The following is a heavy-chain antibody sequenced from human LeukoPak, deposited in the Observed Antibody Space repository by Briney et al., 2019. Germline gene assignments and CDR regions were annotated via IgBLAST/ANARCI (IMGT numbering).Heavy chain of an antibody. Sequence: PGGSLRLSCAASGFTLRSYTMNWVRQAPGKGLEWVSSIGISSSKIYYADSVKGRFIISRDNAKNSVYLQMNSLRAEDTAVYYCARTSGYEYVFDYWGQGTLLTVSS. D-gene: IGHD3-16*01. CDR3: ARTSGYEYVFDY. J-gene: IGHJ4*02. CDR1: GFTLRSYT. CDR2: IGISSSKI. V-gene: IGHV3-21*01.